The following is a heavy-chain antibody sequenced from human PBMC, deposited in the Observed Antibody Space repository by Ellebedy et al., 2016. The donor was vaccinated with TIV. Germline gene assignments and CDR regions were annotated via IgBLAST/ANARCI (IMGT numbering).Heavy chain of an antibody. V-gene: IGHV3-23*01. D-gene: IGHD2-15*01. Sequence: GESLKISCAASGFTVSTFAMSWVRQAPGKGMEWVATIIGSGDTTFFADSVKGRFTISRDNSKNTLYLQMNSLSAEDTAVYYCARDRIMYGMDVWGQGTTVTVSS. J-gene: IGHJ6*02. CDR2: IIGSGDTT. CDR1: GFTVSTFA. CDR3: ARDRIMYGMDV.